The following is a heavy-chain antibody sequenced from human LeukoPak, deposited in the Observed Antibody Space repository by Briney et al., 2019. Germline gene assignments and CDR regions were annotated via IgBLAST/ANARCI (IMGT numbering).Heavy chain of an antibody. Sequence: GGSLRLSCAASGFTFSSYGMHWVRQAPGKGLEWVALISSDGTRKIYADSVRGRFTISRDNPKNTVYVQVNSLRTEDTAVYYCARLGQYCSGVSCYVEPTDYWAQETLVTVSS. D-gene: IGHD2-15*01. CDR1: GFTFSSYG. CDR3: ARLGQYCSGVSCYVEPTDY. V-gene: IGHV3-30*03. CDR2: ISSDGTRK. J-gene: IGHJ4*02.